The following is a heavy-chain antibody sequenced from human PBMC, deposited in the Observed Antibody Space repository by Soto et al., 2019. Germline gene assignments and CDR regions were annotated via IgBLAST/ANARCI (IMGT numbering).Heavy chain of an antibody. D-gene: IGHD6-6*01. V-gene: IGHV1-69*01. Sequence: QVQLVQSGAEVKKPGSSVKVSCKASGDTFSRYAITWVRQAPGQGLEWMGGVIPLFRTTNYAQKFQGRVTITADESTTTAYMELSDLSSEDTAVYYCVPLQPSAIVGRPGVDVWGQGTTVTVSS. J-gene: IGHJ6*02. CDR1: GDTFSRYA. CDR2: VIPLFRTT. CDR3: VPLQPSAIVGRPGVDV.